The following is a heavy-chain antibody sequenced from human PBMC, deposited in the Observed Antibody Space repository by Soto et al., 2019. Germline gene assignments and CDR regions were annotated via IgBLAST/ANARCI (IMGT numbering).Heavy chain of an antibody. V-gene: IGHV4-34*01. J-gene: IGHJ6*02. Sequence: ASETLSLTCAVYGGSFSGYYWSWIRQPPGKGLEWIGEINHSGSTNYNPSLKSRVTISVDTSKNQFSLKLSSVTAADTAAYYCARGGYYYGSGSYFRDYYGMDVWGQGTTVNVSS. CDR1: GGSFSGYY. D-gene: IGHD3-10*01. CDR3: ARGGYYYGSGSYFRDYYGMDV. CDR2: INHSGST.